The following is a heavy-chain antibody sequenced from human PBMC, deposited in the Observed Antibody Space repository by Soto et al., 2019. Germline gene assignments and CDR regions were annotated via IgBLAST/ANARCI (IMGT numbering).Heavy chain of an antibody. CDR2: TSHDSRNK. J-gene: IGHJ4*02. D-gene: IGHD2-8*02. Sequence: PGVSLRLPCSASGFTFGPFAMNWVRQAPGKGLEWVSVTSHDSRNKYYADSEKARFTISCDNTKNTLYLQMNSLITEDTAVYYCASWGGMPGDYWGQGTLVTVSS. V-gene: IGHV3-30*04. CDR3: ASWGGMPGDY. CDR1: GFTFGPFA.